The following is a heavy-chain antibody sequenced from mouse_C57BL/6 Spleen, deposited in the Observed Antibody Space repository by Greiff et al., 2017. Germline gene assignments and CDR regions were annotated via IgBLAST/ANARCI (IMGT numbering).Heavy chain of an antibody. CDR3: AREGPYGYSLDY. J-gene: IGHJ2*01. CDR1: GYTFTDYN. CDR2: INPNNGGT. V-gene: IGHV1-18*01. D-gene: IGHD2-2*01. Sequence: EVKLVESGPELVKPGASVKIPCKASGYTFTDYNMDWVKQSHGKSLEWIGDINPNNGGTIYNQKFKGKATLTVDKSSSTAYMELRSLTSEDTAVYYCAREGPYGYSLDYWGQGTTLTVSS.